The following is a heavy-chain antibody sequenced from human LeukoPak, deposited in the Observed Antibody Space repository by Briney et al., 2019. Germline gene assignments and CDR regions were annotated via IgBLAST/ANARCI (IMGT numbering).Heavy chain of an antibody. CDR3: ARVIEEGYYTFSIDY. D-gene: IGHD2-2*02. J-gene: IGHJ4*02. Sequence: ASVNVSCKSSGYTFTRYYMHWLRQAPGQGLEWMGWIHPNSGGTNYAQKLQGRVTMTRDTSISTAYMEMSRLRSDDTAVYYCARVIEEGYYTFSIDYWGQGTLVTVSS. V-gene: IGHV1-2*02. CDR2: IHPNSGGT. CDR1: GYTFTRYY.